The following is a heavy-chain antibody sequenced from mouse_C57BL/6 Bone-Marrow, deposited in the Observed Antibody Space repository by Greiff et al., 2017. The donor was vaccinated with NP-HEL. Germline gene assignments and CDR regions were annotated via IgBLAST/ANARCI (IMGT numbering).Heavy chain of an antibody. Sequence: VQLQQPGAELVKPGASVKLSCKASGYTFTSYWMHWVKQRPGRGLEWIGRIDPNSGGTKYNEKFKSKATLTVDKPSSTAYMQLSSLTSKDSAIYYGARGTYDDYARDGPYFDYWGQGTTLTVSS. D-gene: IGHD2-4*01. V-gene: IGHV1-72*01. CDR1: GYTFTSYW. CDR3: ARGTYDDYARDGPYFDY. J-gene: IGHJ2*01. CDR2: IDPNSGGT.